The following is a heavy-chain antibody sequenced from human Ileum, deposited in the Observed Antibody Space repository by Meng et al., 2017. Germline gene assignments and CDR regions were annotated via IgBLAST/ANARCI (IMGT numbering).Heavy chain of an antibody. CDR3: AKDFDRED. CDR2: INQDGSDT. CDR1: GFMFSGYW. Sequence: GGSLRLSCAGSGFMFSGYWVHWVRQNPGKGPVWVARINQDGSDTRYADFAKGRFTVSRDNANDMVYLQMDRLRTEDTAIYYCAKDFDREDWGQGTVVTVSS. J-gene: IGHJ4*02. V-gene: IGHV3-74*01.